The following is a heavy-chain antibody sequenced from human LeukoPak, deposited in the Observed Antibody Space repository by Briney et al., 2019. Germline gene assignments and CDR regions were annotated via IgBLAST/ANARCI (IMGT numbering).Heavy chain of an antibody. Sequence: SETLSLTCTVSGDSVTTYYWSWIRQPPGKGLEWLGYVYYSGSATYNPSLKSRVTISVDTSKSQFSLRLSSVTAADTAVYYCAREDAPYDSSGYDAFDIWGQRTMVTVSS. CDR1: GDSVTTYY. V-gene: IGHV4-59*02. CDR3: AREDAPYDSSGYDAFDI. J-gene: IGHJ3*02. D-gene: IGHD3-22*01. CDR2: VYYSGSA.